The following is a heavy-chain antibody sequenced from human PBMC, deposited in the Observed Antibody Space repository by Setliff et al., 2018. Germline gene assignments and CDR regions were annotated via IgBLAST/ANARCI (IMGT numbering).Heavy chain of an antibody. D-gene: IGHD5-18*01. CDR1: GFTFSSYS. V-gene: IGHV3-21*01. CDR2: ISSSSSYI. J-gene: IGHJ6*02. CDR3: ARRHVDTAMVIYYYGMDV. Sequence: PGGSLRLSCAASGFTFSSYSMNWVRRAPGKGLEWVSSISSSSSYIYYADSVKGRFAISRDNAKNSLYLQMNSLRAEDTAVYYCARRHVDTAMVIYYYGMDVWGQGTTVTVSS.